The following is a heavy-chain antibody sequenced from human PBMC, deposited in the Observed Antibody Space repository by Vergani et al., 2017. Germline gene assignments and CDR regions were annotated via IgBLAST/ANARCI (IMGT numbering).Heavy chain of an antibody. J-gene: IGHJ4*02. V-gene: IGHV4-59*01. CDR3: AREGLVTRDFDY. D-gene: IGHD4-23*01. Sequence: QLQLQESGPGLVKPSETLSLTCTVSGGSISSYYWSWIRQPPGKGLEWIGYIYYSGSTNDNPSLKSRGTISVDTSKNQFSLKLSSVTAADTAVYYCAREGLVTRDFDYWGQGTLVTVSS. CDR1: GGSISSYY. CDR2: IYYSGST.